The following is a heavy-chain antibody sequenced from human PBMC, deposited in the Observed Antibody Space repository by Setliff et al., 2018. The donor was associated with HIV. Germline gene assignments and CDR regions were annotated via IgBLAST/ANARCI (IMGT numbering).Heavy chain of an antibody. D-gene: IGHD2-2*01. Sequence: PSETLSLTCAVYGASFSGYYWAWIRQSPGTGLEWIGEINHSGITNYNPTFKSRVTISTDTSKNQSSLRLNSVTAADTAVYYCARVRLRVPPSIFDYWGQGALVTVSS. CDR2: INHSGIT. CDR1: GASFSGYY. V-gene: IGHV4-34*01. CDR3: ARVRLRVPPSIFDY. J-gene: IGHJ4*02.